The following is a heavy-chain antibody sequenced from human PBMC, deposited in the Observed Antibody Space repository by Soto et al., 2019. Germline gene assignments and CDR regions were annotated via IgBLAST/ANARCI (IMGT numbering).Heavy chain of an antibody. D-gene: IGHD1-26*01. CDR1: GGTFSSYA. V-gene: IGHV1-69*05. Sequence: SVKVSCKASGGTFSSYAISWVRQAPGQGLEWMGGIIPIFGSTSYAQKFQGRVTMTRDTSTSTVYMELSSLRSEDTAVYYCARGWELPRTFDYWGQGTLVTVSS. J-gene: IGHJ4*02. CDR3: ARGWELPRTFDY. CDR2: IIPIFGST.